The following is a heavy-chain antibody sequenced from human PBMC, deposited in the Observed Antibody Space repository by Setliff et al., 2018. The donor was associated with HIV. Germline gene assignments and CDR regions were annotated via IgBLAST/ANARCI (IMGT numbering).Heavy chain of an antibody. CDR1: GYTFTGYY. J-gene: IGHJ3*02. Sequence: ASVKVSCKASGYTFTGYYMHWVRQAPGQGLEWMGRINPNRGDTKSHHKFADRLIMSRDTSLTTVYMELTSLRSDDTAVYYCARVSSFNKIIREAFDIWGQGTLVTVSS. CDR2: INPNRGDT. V-gene: IGHV1-2*06. CDR3: ARVSSFNKIIREAFDI. D-gene: IGHD3-10*01.